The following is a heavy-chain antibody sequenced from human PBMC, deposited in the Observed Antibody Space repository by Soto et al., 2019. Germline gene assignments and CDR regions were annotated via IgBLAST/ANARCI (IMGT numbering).Heavy chain of an antibody. CDR3: AKGGEVGGVLGDH. J-gene: IGHJ4*02. V-gene: IGHV3-30*18. D-gene: IGHD1-26*01. CDR2: ISYDGSYQ. CDR1: GFAFNKFG. Sequence: QVQLVESGGGVVQPGTSLRLSCEASGFAFNKFGMHWVRKPPGKGLEWVAFISYDGSYQYYADSVQGRLTITRDNSMNTLNMQLNSLRREDTAVYYCAKGGEVGGVLGDHWGQGTLVTVSS.